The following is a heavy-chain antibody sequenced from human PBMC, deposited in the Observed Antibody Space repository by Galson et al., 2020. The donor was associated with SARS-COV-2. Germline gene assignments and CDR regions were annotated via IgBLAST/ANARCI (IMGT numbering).Heavy chain of an antibody. CDR1: DYSISRGYY. D-gene: IGHD3-9*01. V-gene: IGHV4-38-2*01. CDR3: ARNFDWLLGDYYYYYYMDV. CDR2: IYHSGST. J-gene: IGHJ6*03. Sequence: SETLSLTCAVSDYSISRGYYWGWIRQHPGKGLEWTGSIYHSGSTYYTPSLKSRVTISVDTSKNQFSLKLSPVTAADTAVYYCARNFDWLLGDYYYYYYMDVWGKGTTVTISS.